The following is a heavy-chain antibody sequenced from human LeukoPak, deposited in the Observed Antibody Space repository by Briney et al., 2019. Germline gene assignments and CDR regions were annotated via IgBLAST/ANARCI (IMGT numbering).Heavy chain of an antibody. Sequence: GGSLRLSCAASGFTFSYYGMHWARQAPGKGLEWVAFIRYDGNDKFYADSVKGRFAISRDTSRNTLYLQMNSLRAEDTAVYYCAELGITMIGGVWGKGTTVTISS. CDR2: IRYDGNDK. J-gene: IGHJ6*04. CDR3: AELGITMIGGV. CDR1: GFTFSYYG. D-gene: IGHD3-10*02. V-gene: IGHV3-30*02.